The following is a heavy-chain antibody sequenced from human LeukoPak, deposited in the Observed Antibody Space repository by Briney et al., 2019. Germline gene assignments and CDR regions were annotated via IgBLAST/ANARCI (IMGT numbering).Heavy chain of an antibody. D-gene: IGHD3-22*01. Sequence: PGGSLRLSCAASGFTFSSYAMSWVRQAPGKGLEWVSAISGTGGGTYYADSVKGRFTISRDNSKNTLYLQMNSLRAEDTAVYYCAKCWNYYDSSLDYWGQGTLVTVSS. CDR2: ISGTGGGT. V-gene: IGHV3-23*01. CDR3: AKCWNYYDSSLDY. CDR1: GFTFSSYA. J-gene: IGHJ4*02.